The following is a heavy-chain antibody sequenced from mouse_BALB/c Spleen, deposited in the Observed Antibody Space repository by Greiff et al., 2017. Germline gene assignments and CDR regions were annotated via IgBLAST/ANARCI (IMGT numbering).Heavy chain of an antibody. D-gene: IGHD2-2*01. CDR1: GYSFTGYN. Sequence: EVKLQESGPELGKPGASVKISCKASGYSFTGYNMYWVKQSHRKSLEWIGYIDPYNGGTSYNQKSKGKATLTVDKSSSTAYMHLNSLTSEDSAIYYCARSGLGYAMDYWGQGTSVTVSS. CDR2: IDPYNGGT. J-gene: IGHJ4*01. CDR3: ARSGLGYAMDY. V-gene: IGHV1S135*01.